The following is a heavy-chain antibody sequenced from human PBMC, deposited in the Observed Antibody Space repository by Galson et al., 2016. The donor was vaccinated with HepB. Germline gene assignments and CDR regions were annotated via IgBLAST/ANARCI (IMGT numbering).Heavy chain of an antibody. CDR2: VDHRGSN. Sequence: ETLSLTCTVSGGSFNNYFCTWIRQSPEKGLEWIGEVDHRGSNNYNLSFKSRVTVSLDTSKSQCSLKLNSMTAADTAVHFCAKGHLGGYDFTRPMNGLWFDPWGQGTPVTVSS. CDR3: AKGHLGGYDFTRPMNGLWFDP. J-gene: IGHJ5*02. D-gene: IGHD3-3*01. CDR1: GGSFNNYF. V-gene: IGHV4-34*01.